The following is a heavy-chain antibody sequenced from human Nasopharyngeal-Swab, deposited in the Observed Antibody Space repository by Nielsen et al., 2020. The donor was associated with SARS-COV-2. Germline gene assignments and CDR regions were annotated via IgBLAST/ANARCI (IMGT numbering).Heavy chain of an antibody. J-gene: IGHJ6*02. Sequence: SLKISCAASGFTFDDYAMRWVRQAPGKGLEWVSGISWNSGSIGYADSVKGRFTISRDNSKNTLYLQMSSLRAEDTAVYYCAREVALYGMDVWGQGTTVTVSS. V-gene: IGHV3-9*01. CDR1: GFTFDDYA. D-gene: IGHD2-15*01. CDR2: ISWNSGSI. CDR3: AREVALYGMDV.